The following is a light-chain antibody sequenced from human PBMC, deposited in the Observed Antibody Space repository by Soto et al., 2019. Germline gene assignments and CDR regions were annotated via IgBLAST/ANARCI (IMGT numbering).Light chain of an antibody. CDR3: QHYNSYSEA. CDR1: QTISSW. V-gene: IGKV1-5*03. J-gene: IGKJ1*01. Sequence: DIQMTQSPSTLSGSVGDRVTITCRASQTISSWLAWYQQKPGKGPKLLIYKASTLKRGITSRFSGRRSGTEFTLTISSLQPDDFATYYCQHYNSYSEAFGQRTKVELK. CDR2: KAS.